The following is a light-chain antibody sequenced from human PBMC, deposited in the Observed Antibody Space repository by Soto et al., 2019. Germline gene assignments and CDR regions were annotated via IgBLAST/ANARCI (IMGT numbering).Light chain of an antibody. CDR2: EAT. Sequence: QSALTQPASVSGSPGQSITISCTGTSGDVGTYDLVSWYQHHPGAAPKLMIYEATRRPSGISNRFSGSKSGNTASLTISGLQTEDEATYYCGSSTDTDTLVIFGGGTKLTVL. CDR1: SGDVGTYDL. V-gene: IGLV2-14*02. CDR3: GSSTDTDTLVI. J-gene: IGLJ2*01.